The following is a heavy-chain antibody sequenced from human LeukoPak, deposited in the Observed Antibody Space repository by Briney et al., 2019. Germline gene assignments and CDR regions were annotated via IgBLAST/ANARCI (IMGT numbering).Heavy chain of an antibody. Sequence: GGSLRLSCAASGFSFSSYAMHWVRHAPSTGLEWVAFISYDGSNKYYADSVKGRFTISRDNSKNTLYLQMNSLRVDDTAVYYCAKGGRYGSGSYARAHYYGMDVWGQGTTVTVSS. J-gene: IGHJ6*02. D-gene: IGHD3-10*01. CDR2: ISYDGSNK. V-gene: IGHV3-30*18. CDR1: GFSFSSYA. CDR3: AKGGRYGSGSYARAHYYGMDV.